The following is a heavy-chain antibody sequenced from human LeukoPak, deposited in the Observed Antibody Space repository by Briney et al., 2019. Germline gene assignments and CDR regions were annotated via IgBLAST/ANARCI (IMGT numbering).Heavy chain of an antibody. CDR2: ISYDGSNK. V-gene: IGHV3-30*03. Sequence: GGSLRLSCAASGFTFSSYGMHWVRQAPGKGLEWVAVISYDGSNKYYADSVKGRFTISRDNAKNSLYLQMNSLRAEDTAVYYCAREDGAGPLWFGEVLNPWAQYYFDYWGQGTLVTVSS. CDR1: GFTFSSYG. D-gene: IGHD3-10*01. J-gene: IGHJ4*02. CDR3: AREDGAGPLWFGEVLNPWAQYYFDY.